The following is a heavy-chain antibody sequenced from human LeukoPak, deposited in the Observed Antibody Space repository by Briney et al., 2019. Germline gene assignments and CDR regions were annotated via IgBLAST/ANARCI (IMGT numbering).Heavy chain of an antibody. Sequence: SVKVSCKASGGTFSSYAISWVRQAPGQGLEWMGGIIPIFGTANYAQKFQGRVTITADESTSTAYMELSSLRSEDTAVYCCAREGYCSGGSCYGDIRWAFDIWGQGTMVTVSS. D-gene: IGHD2-15*01. CDR1: GGTFSSYA. V-gene: IGHV1-69*01. CDR2: IIPIFGTA. CDR3: AREGYCSGGSCYGDIRWAFDI. J-gene: IGHJ3*02.